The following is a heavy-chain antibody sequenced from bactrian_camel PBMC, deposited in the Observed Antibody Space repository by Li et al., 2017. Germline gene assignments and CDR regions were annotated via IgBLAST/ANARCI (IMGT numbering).Heavy chain of an antibody. CDR1: RFSFTKYY. J-gene: IGHJ4*01. Sequence: HVQLVESGGGLVQPGGSLRLSCTASRFSFTKYYMTWVRQVPGKGLEWVSTIYIGGSGTTYYADSVKGRFTIAQDNAKKMLSLQMNSLKTEDTAVYYCAADCCVGWAKDDCNFWDQGTQVTVS. D-gene: IGHD5*01. CDR3: AADCCVGWAKDDCNF. CDR2: IYIGGSGTT. V-gene: IGHV3-2*01.